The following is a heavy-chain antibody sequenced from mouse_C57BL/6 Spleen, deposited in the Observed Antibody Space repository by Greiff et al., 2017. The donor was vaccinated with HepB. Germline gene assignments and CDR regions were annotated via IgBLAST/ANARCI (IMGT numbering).Heavy chain of an antibody. V-gene: IGHV5-4*01. CDR1: GFTFSSYA. CDR2: ISDGGSYT. CDR3: AREGPYGNWNY. D-gene: IGHD2-1*01. Sequence: EVQLVESGGGLVKPGGSLKLSCAASGFTFSSYAMSWVRQTPEKRLEWVATISDGGSYTYYPDNVKGRFTISRDNAKNNLYLQMSHLKSEDTAMYYCAREGPYGNWNYWGQGTSVTVSS. J-gene: IGHJ4*01.